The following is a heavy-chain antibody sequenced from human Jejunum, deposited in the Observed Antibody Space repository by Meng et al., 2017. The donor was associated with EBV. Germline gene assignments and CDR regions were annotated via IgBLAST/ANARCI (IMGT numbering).Heavy chain of an antibody. CDR1: GDSVSSNSVA. D-gene: IGHD7-27*01. CDR2: TYYRSKWGS. CDR3: ARDRHWAFDY. J-gene: IGHJ4*02. Sequence: QVQLKQSGPGLGKPSQTLSPTCAISGDSVSSNSVAWNWIRQSPSRGLEWLGRTYYRSKWGSDYAVSVKSRIIINADTSKNQYSLQLSSVNPEDTAVYYCARDRHWAFDYWGQGTLVTVSS. V-gene: IGHV6-1*01.